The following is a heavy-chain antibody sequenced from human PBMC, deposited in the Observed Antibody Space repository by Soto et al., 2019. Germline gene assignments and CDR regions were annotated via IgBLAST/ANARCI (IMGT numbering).Heavy chain of an antibody. CDR3: TREGERWPHPAPKYYFDY. Sequence: EVQLVESGGGLVKPGRSLRLSCTASGFTFGDYAMSWFRQAPGKGLEWVGFIRSKAYGGTTEYAASVKGRFTISRDDSKSIAYLQMNSLKTEDTAVYYCTREGERWPHPAPKYYFDYWGQGTLVTVSS. J-gene: IGHJ4*02. CDR1: GFTFGDYA. D-gene: IGHD3-16*01. V-gene: IGHV3-49*05. CDR2: IRSKAYGGTT.